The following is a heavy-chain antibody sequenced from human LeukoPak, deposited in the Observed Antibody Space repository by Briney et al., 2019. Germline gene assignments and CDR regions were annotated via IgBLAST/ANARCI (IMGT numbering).Heavy chain of an antibody. CDR3: GRQLGYCSVGSCYFDS. D-gene: IGHD2-15*01. CDR1: GFTFSSYA. J-gene: IGHJ4*02. Sequence: PGGSLRLSCAASGFTFSSYAMSWVRQAPGKGLEWVSAISGSGGSTYYADSVKGRFTISRDNSKNTLYLQMNSLRAEDTALYYCGRQLGYCSVGSCYFDSWGQGTLVTVSS. CDR2: ISGSGGST. V-gene: IGHV3-23*01.